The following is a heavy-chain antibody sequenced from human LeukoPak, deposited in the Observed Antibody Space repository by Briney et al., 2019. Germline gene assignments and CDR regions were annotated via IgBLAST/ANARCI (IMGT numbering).Heavy chain of an antibody. CDR3: ARALSGSYHDPYFDY. V-gene: IGHV1-18*01. J-gene: IGHJ4*02. D-gene: IGHD1-26*01. Sequence: ASVKVSCKASGYTFTSYGISWVRQAPGQGLEWMGWISAYNGNTNYAQKLQGRVTMTTDTSTSTAYMELRSLRSDDTAVYYCARALSGSYHDPYFDYWGQGTLVTVSS. CDR1: GYTFTSYG. CDR2: ISAYNGNT.